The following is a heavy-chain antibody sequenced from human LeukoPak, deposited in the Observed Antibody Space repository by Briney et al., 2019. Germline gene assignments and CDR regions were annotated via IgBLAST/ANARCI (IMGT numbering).Heavy chain of an antibody. J-gene: IGHJ3*01. CDR2: ISDDATDR. V-gene: IGHV3-30*18. CDR3: AKEEVAFDL. CDR1: GFMFSYSA. Sequence: GTSLRLTYEGSGFMFSYSAIHWVRQAPGKGLEWLALISDDATDRYYSDSVKGRFTTSRDNSKNTAHLQMKSLRPEDTAVYYCAKEEVAFDLWGQGTMVIVSS.